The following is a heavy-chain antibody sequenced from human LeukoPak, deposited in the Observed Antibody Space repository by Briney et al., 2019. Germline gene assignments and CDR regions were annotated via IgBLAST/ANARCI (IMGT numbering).Heavy chain of an antibody. J-gene: IGHJ4*02. CDR1: GFTVSSNY. V-gene: IGHV3-49*04. D-gene: IGHD3-9*01. Sequence: PGGSLRLSCAASGFTVSSNYMSWVRQAPGKGLEWVGFIRSKAFGGTPEYAASVKGRFIISRDDSKSIAYLQMNSLKTEDTAVYYCTREYFDWLWGQGTLVTVSS. CDR3: TREYFDWL. CDR2: IRSKAFGGTP.